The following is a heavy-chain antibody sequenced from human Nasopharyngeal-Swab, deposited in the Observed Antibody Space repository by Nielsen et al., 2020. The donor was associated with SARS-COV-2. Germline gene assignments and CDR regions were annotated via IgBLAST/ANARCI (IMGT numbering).Heavy chain of an antibody. Sequence: SETLSLTCTVSGGSISSYYWSWIRQPPGKGLEWIGYIYYSGSTNYNPSLKSRVTISVDTSKNQFSLKLSSVTAAGTAVYYCARHANYDYVWGSYRPHDAFDIWGQGTMVTVSS. J-gene: IGHJ3*02. CDR1: GGSISSYY. V-gene: IGHV4-59*08. CDR3: ARHANYDYVWGSYRPHDAFDI. CDR2: IYYSGST. D-gene: IGHD3-16*02.